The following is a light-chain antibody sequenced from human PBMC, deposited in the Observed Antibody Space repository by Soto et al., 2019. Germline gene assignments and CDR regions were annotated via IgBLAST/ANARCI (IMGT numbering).Light chain of an antibody. CDR3: QQRNNWPPFT. V-gene: IGKV3-11*01. CDR1: QSVGSY. CDR2: EAS. J-gene: IGKJ3*01. Sequence: EIVMTQSPPTLSVSPGDRATLSCRASQSVGSYLAWYQQKPGQAPRLLIYEASSRATGIPARFSGSGSGEALTLTISSRVHEDDAVYYWQQRNNWPPFTFGPGTKVDIK.